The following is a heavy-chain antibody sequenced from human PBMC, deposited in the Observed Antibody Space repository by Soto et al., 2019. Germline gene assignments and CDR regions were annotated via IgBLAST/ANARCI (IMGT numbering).Heavy chain of an antibody. V-gene: IGHV3-21*01. CDR2: ISSSSSYI. D-gene: IGHD1-26*01. J-gene: IGHJ1*01. CDR3: ARGSGSNYYFQH. CDR1: GFTFSSYS. Sequence: EVQLVESGGGLVKPGGSLRLSCAASGFTFSSYSMNWVRQAPGKGLEWVSSISSSSSYIYYADSVKGRFTISRDNAKNSLYLHMNSLRAEDTAVYYCARGSGSNYYFQHWGQGTLVTVSS.